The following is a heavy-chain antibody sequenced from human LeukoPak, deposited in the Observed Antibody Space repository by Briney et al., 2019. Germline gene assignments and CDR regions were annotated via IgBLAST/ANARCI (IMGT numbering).Heavy chain of an antibody. Sequence: GGSLRLSCATSGFTFSSYSMHWVRQAPGKGLDRVAVISYDGTNKDYADSVKGRFAISRDNSKDTLYLQMSDLKIEDTAVYYCARGGGDWGQGTLVTVSS. CDR2: ISYDGTNK. J-gene: IGHJ4*02. D-gene: IGHD3-16*01. CDR3: ARGGGD. CDR1: GFTFSSYS. V-gene: IGHV3-30*09.